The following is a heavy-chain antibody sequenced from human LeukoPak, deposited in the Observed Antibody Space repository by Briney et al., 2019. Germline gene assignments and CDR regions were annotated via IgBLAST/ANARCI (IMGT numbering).Heavy chain of an antibody. CDR3: AKLRGLSSPSENNWFDP. Sequence: GGSLRLSCAASGFTFTSYGMSWVRQAPGKRLEWVSGISGSGDATYYADSVKGRFTISRDNSKNTLYLQMNSLRAEETAVYYCAKLRGLSSPSENNWFDPWGQGTLVTVSS. CDR2: ISGSGDAT. CDR1: GFTFTSYG. J-gene: IGHJ5*02. D-gene: IGHD6-6*01. V-gene: IGHV3-23*01.